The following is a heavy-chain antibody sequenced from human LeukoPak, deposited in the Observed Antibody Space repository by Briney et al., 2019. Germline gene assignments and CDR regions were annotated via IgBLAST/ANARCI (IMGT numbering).Heavy chain of an antibody. V-gene: IGHV3-48*01. J-gene: IGHJ5*02. D-gene: IGHD2-2*01. CDR3: ARDCSSTSCYDWFDP. Sequence: GGSLRLSCAASGFTFSSYSMNWVRQAPGKGLEWVSYISSSSSTIYYADSVKGRFTISRDNAKNSLYLQMNSLRAEDTAVYYCARDCSSTSCYDWFDPWGQGTLSPSPQ. CDR1: GFTFSSYS. CDR2: ISSSSSTI.